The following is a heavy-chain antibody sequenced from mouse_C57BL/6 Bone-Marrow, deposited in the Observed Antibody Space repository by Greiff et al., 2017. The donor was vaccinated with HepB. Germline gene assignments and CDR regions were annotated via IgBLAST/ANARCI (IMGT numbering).Heavy chain of an antibody. CDR3: ASYYDYDAWFAY. CDR1: GFSLTSYG. V-gene: IGHV2-2*01. CDR2: IWSGGST. Sequence: VQLQESGPGLVQPSQSLSITCTVSGFSLTSYGVHWVRQSPGKGLEWLGVIWSGGSTDYNAVFISRLSISKDNSKSQVFFKMNSLQADDTAIYYCASYYDYDAWFAYWGQGTLVTVSA. D-gene: IGHD2-4*01. J-gene: IGHJ3*01.